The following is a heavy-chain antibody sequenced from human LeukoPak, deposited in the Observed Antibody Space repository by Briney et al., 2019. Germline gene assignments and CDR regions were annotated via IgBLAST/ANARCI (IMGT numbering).Heavy chain of an antibody. CDR3: ARELPPLPRGYADY. D-gene: IGHD5-12*01. J-gene: IGHJ4*02. CDR1: GFTFNSYE. Sequence: PGGSLRLSCAASGFTFNSYEMNWVRQAPGKGLEWVSYISSSGSTKYYADSVKGRFTISRDNAKNSLYLQMNSLRAEDTAVYYCARELPPLPRGYADYWGQGTLVTVSS. V-gene: IGHV3-48*03. CDR2: ISSSGSTK.